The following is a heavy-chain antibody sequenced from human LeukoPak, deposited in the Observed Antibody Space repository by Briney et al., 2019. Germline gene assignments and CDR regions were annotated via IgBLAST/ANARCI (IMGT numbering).Heavy chain of an antibody. V-gene: IGHV4-4*07. CDR2: IYTSRST. Sequence: SETLSLTCTVSGGSISGFYWSWIRQPAGKGLEWIGRIYTSRSTNYNPSLKSRVTMSVDTSENQFSLKLSSVTAADTAVYYCARVNYGDYKDYYGMDVWGQGTTVTVSS. D-gene: IGHD4-17*01. CDR1: GGSISGFY. J-gene: IGHJ6*02. CDR3: ARVNYGDYKDYYGMDV.